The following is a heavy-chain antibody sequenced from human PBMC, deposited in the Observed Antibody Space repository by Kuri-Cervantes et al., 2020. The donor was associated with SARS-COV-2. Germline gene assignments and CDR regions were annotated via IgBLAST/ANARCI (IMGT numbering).Heavy chain of an antibody. V-gene: IGHV4-59*12. CDR1: GGSISSYY. D-gene: IGHD5-12*01. J-gene: IGHJ3*02. CDR3: ARDYSGYAYI. CDR2: IYYSGST. Sequence: SETLSLTCTVSGGSISSYYWSWIRQPPGKGLEWIGYIYYSGSTNYNPSLKSRVTISVDTSKNQFSLKLSSVTAADTAVYYCARDYSGYAYIWGQGTMVTVSS.